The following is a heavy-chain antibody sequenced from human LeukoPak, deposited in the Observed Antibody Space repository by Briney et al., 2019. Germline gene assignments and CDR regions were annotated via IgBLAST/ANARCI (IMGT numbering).Heavy chain of an antibody. D-gene: IGHD6-6*01. CDR2: IYPGDPDT. J-gene: IGHJ4*02. CDR1: EYSFTDYW. Sequence: GEPLKISCKGSEYSFTDYWIGWVRQMPGKGLAWMGIIYPGDPDTRYSPSFQGQVTISADKSISTAYLQWSSLKASDTAMYYCSIMSFSTSSAAYYFHYWGQGTLVTVSS. V-gene: IGHV5-51*01. CDR3: SIMSFSTSSAAYYFHY.